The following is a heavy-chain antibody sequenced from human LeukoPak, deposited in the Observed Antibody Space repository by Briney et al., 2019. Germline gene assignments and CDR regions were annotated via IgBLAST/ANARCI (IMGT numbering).Heavy chain of an antibody. V-gene: IGHV3-20*01. D-gene: IGHD3-22*01. CDR2: INWNGGST. CDR3: ARGLGYYDSSGYFNWFDP. Sequence: WIRQPPGKGLEWVSGINWNGGSTGYADSVKGRFTSSRDNAKNSLYLQMNSLRAEDTALYHCARGLGYYDSSGYFNWFDPWGQGTLVTVSS. J-gene: IGHJ5*02.